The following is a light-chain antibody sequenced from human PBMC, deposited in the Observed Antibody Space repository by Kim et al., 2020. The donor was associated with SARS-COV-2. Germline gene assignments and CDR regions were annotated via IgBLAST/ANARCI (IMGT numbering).Light chain of an antibody. Sequence: VTIACTGSSSNIGAPYDVFWYQQLPGRAPKLLIFGNNRRPSGVPDRFSGAKSGTSASLAITGLQVEDEADYYCQSYDSSLSDSYVFGTGTKVTVL. CDR3: QSYDSSLSDSYV. CDR2: GNN. V-gene: IGLV1-40*01. J-gene: IGLJ1*01. CDR1: SSNIGAPYD.